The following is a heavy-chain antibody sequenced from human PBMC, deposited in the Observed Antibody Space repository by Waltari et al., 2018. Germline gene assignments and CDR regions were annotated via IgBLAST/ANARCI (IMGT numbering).Heavy chain of an antibody. CDR1: GNTFTDYF. J-gene: IGHJ4*02. V-gene: IGHV1-2*02. CDR3: ARDNWNYGNTFDF. CDR2: ISPRSGGT. D-gene: IGHD1-7*01. Sequence: QVQLVKSGAEVKKPGASVKVSCKASGNTFTDYFIHGVRQAPGHGLEWMGWISPRSGGTKYAQMFQGRVTMTRDTSISTAYMELTSLRSDDTAVYYCARDNWNYGNTFDFWGQGTLVTVSS.